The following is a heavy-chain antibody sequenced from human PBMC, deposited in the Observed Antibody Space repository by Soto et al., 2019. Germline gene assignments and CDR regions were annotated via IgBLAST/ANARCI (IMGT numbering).Heavy chain of an antibody. CDR2: IYYSGST. D-gene: IGHD3-3*01. CDR3: ARCYDFWSGYSYAPYYYYGMDV. J-gene: IGHJ6*02. Sequence: SETLSLTCTVSGGSISSSSYYWGWIRQPPGKGLEWIGSIYYSGSTYYNPSLKSRVTISVDTSKNQFSLKLSSVTGADTAVYYCARCYDFWSGYSYAPYYYYGMDVWGQGTTVTVSS. CDR1: GGSISSSSYY. V-gene: IGHV4-39*01.